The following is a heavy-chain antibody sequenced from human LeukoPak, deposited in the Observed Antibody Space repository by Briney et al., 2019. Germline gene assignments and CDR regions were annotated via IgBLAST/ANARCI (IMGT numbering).Heavy chain of an antibody. CDR3: ARQDRELLRGYFDY. Sequence: PSETLSLTCTVSGGSISSCYWSWIRQPPGEGREGIGYIYTSGSTNYNPSLKSRVTISVDTSKNQFSLKLSSVTAADTAVYYCARQDRELLRGYFDYWGQGTLVTVSS. CDR2: IYTSGST. D-gene: IGHD1-26*01. J-gene: IGHJ4*02. V-gene: IGHV4-4*09. CDR1: GGSISSCY.